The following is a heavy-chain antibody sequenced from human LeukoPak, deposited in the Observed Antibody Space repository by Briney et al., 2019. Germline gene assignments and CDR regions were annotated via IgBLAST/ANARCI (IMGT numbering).Heavy chain of an antibody. V-gene: IGHV4-34*01. J-gene: IGHJ4*02. Sequence: KPSETLSLTCAVYGGSFSGYYWSWIRQPPGKGLEWIGEINHSGSTNYNPSLKSRVTISVDTSKNQFSMKLSSVTAAGTAVYYCASRYGSGYYWGQGTLVTVSS. CDR2: INHSGST. CDR3: ASRYGSGYY. D-gene: IGHD3-10*01. CDR1: GGSFSGYY.